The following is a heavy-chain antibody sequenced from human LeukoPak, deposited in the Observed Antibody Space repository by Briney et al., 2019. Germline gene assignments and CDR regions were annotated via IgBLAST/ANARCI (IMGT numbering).Heavy chain of an antibody. CDR3: AKDGPDIVVVVAATYVSYYFDY. V-gene: IGHV3-23*01. CDR2: ISGSGGST. D-gene: IGHD2-15*01. CDR1: GFTFSSYA. Sequence: GGSLRLSCAASGFTFSSYAMSWVRQAPGKGLERVSAISGSGGSTYYADSVKGRFTISRDNSKNTLYLQMNSLRAEDTAVYYCAKDGPDIVVVVAATYVSYYFDYWGQGTLVTVSS. J-gene: IGHJ4*02.